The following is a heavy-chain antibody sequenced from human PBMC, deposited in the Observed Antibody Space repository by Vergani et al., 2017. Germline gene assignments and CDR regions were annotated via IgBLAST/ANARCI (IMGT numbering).Heavy chain of an antibody. CDR2: ISIDGSIT. V-gene: IGHV3-30*19. CDR3: GRDAFKGKPDVVDI. Sequence: QVQLVESGGGVVQPGRSLRVSCAGSGFTFTNYDMHWVRQAPGKGLEWVAVISIDGSITHYGDSGKGRVTITRDNSKNTLYLQMTSLRGDDTAIYYCGRDAFKGKPDVVDIWGKGTMVTVSS. CDR1: GFTFTNYD. J-gene: IGHJ3*02.